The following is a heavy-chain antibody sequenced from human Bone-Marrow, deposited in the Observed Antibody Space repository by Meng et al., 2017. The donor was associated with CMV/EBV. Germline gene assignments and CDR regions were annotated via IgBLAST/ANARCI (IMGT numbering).Heavy chain of an antibody. V-gene: IGHV3-23*01. D-gene: IGHD1-26*01. CDR1: GFRVNIVG. CDR3: AREVGRWDSL. CDR2: ISGGGGNT. J-gene: IGHJ4*02. Sequence: LSCAAAGFRVNIVGMSSVRQAPGKGLEWISGISGGGGNTFHAGSVRGRFTISRDNSKNMLYLQMNSLRVEDTAIYYCAREVGRWDSLWGQGTLVTVSS.